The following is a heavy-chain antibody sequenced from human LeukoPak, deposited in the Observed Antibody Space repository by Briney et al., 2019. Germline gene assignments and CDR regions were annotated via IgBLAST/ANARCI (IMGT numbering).Heavy chain of an antibody. CDR2: IIPIFGTA. CDR3: ARCQRLSSGWTDYYYYGMDV. D-gene: IGHD6-19*01. V-gene: IGHV1-69*13. CDR1: GGTFGSYA. Sequence: SVKVSCKASGGTFGSYAISWVRQAPGQGLEWMGGIIPIFGTANYAQKFQGRVTITADESTSTAYMELSSLRSEDTAVYYCARCQRLSSGWTDYYYYGMDVWGQGTTVTVSS. J-gene: IGHJ6*02.